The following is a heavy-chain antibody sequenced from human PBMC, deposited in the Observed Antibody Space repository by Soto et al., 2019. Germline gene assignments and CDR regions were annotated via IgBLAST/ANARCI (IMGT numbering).Heavy chain of an antibody. Sequence: SETLSLTCTVSGGPISSGDYYWSWIRQPPGKGLEWIGYIYYSGSTYYNPSLKSRVTISVDTSKNQFSLKLSSVTAADTAVYYCARDKGWLGKVFYYYYGMDVWGQGTTVTVSS. J-gene: IGHJ6*02. D-gene: IGHD6-19*01. CDR3: ARDKGWLGKVFYYYYGMDV. V-gene: IGHV4-30-4*01. CDR2: IYYSGST. CDR1: GGPISSGDYY.